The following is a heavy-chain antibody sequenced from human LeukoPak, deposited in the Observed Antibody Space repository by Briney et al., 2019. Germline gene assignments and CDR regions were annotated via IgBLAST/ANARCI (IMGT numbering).Heavy chain of an antibody. Sequence: PSETLSLTCTVSGGSISSYYWSWIRQPPGKGLEWIGYIYYSGSTNYNPSLKSRATISVDTSKNQFSLKLSSVTAADTAVYYCARGTMSDILLENWGQGTLVTVSS. D-gene: IGHD2-15*01. CDR1: GGSISSYY. J-gene: IGHJ4*02. CDR2: IYYSGST. CDR3: ARGTMSDILLEN. V-gene: IGHV4-59*01.